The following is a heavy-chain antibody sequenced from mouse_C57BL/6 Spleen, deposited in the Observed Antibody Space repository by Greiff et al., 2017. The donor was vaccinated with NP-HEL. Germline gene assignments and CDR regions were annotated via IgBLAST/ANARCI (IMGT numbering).Heavy chain of an antibody. D-gene: IGHD2-4*01. V-gene: IGHV3-6*01. CDR3: ARYYDYDSWFAY. CDR1: GYSITSGYY. Sequence: EVKLVESGPGLVKPSQSLSLTCSVTGYSITSGYYWNWIRQFPGNKLEWMGYISYDGSNNYNPSLKNRISITRDTSKNQFFLKLNSVTTEDTATYYCARYYDYDSWFAYWGQGTLVTVSA. CDR2: ISYDGSN. J-gene: IGHJ3*01.